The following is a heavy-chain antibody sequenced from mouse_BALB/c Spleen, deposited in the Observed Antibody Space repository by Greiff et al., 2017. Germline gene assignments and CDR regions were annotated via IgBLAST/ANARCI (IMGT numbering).Heavy chain of an antibody. CDR2: ISSGGSYT. J-gene: IGHJ3*01. CDR3: ARTSYYRFAY. CDR1: GFTFSSYG. V-gene: IGHV5-6*01. Sequence: EVQGVESGGDLVKPGGSLKLSCAASGFTFSSYGMSWVRQTPDKRLEWVATISSGGSYTYYPDSVKGRFTISRDNAKNTLYLQMSSLKSEDTAMYYCARTSYYRFAYWGQGTLVTVAA. D-gene: IGHD2-12*01.